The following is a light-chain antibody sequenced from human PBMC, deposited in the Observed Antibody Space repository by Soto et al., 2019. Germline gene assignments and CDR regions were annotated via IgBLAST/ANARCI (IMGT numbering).Light chain of an antibody. CDR1: LSVSSSY. CDR3: QQYASSPVFT. Sequence: EIVLTQSPGTLSLSPGERATLSCRASLSVSSSYLAWYQQKPGQAPRLLIYGASSRATGIPDRFSGSGSGTDFTLTISRLEPEDFAVYYCQQYASSPVFTFGPGTKVDIK. J-gene: IGKJ3*01. CDR2: GAS. V-gene: IGKV3-20*01.